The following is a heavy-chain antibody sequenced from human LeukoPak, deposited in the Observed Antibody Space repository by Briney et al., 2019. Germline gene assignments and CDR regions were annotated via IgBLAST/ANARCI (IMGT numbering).Heavy chain of an antibody. Sequence: ASVKVSCKASGYTFTGYYMHWVRQAPRQELEWMGRINPNSGGTNYAQKFQGRVTMTRDTSISTAYMELSRLRSDDTAVYYCARAPPPYSSGWYGEGGDYWGQGTLVTVSS. V-gene: IGHV1-2*06. D-gene: IGHD6-19*01. J-gene: IGHJ4*02. CDR2: INPNSGGT. CDR3: ARAPPPYSSGWYGEGGDY. CDR1: GYTFTGYY.